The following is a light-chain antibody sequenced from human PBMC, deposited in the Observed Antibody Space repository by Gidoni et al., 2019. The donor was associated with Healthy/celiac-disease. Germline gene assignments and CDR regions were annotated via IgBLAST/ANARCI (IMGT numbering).Light chain of an antibody. CDR2: DAS. CDR3: QQRSNWPPKWT. J-gene: IGKJ1*01. CDR1: QSASSY. V-gene: IGKV3-11*01. Sequence: EIVSTQSPATLSLSPGERATLSCRASQSASSYLAWYQQKPGQAPRLLIYDASNRATGIPARFSGSGSGTDFTLTISSLEPEDFAVYYCQQRSNWPPKWTFGQGTKVEIK.